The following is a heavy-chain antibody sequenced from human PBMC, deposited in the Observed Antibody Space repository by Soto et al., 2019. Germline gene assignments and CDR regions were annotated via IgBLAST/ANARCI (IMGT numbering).Heavy chain of an antibody. V-gene: IGHV3-9*01. Sequence: GGSLRLSCAASGFTFDDYAMHWVRQAPGKGLEWVSGISWNSGSIGYADSVKGRFTISRDNAKNSVYLQMNSLRSDDTAVYYCARAHIAVAGTLDYWGQGTLVTVSS. CDR2: ISWNSGSI. D-gene: IGHD6-19*01. CDR1: GFTFDDYA. CDR3: ARAHIAVAGTLDY. J-gene: IGHJ4*02.